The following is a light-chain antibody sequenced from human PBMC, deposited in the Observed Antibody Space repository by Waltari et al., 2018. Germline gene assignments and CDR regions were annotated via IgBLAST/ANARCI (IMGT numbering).Light chain of an antibody. J-gene: IGKJ1*01. Sequence: EIVMTQSPATLSVSPGEKATLSCRASPSVSSNLAWYQQKPGQAPRLLIYGASTRATGIPARFSGSGSGTEFTLTISSLQSEDFAVYYCQQYNNWLQTFGQGTKVEIK. CDR3: QQYNNWLQT. CDR1: PSVSSN. V-gene: IGKV3-15*01. CDR2: GAS.